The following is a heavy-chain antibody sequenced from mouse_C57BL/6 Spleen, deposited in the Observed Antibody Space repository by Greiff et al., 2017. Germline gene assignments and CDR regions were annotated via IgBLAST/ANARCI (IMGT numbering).Heavy chain of an antibody. CDR1: GYSITSGYY. D-gene: IGHD2-5*01. CDR3: ARDEDYSSPFAY. CDR2: ISYDGSN. Sequence: ESGPGLVKPSQSLSLTCSVTGYSITSGYYWNWIRQFPGNKLEWMGYISYDGSNNYNPSLKKRISITRDTSKTQFFLKLNSVTTEDTATYYWARDEDYSSPFAYCGQGTLVTVSA. V-gene: IGHV3-6*01. J-gene: IGHJ3*01.